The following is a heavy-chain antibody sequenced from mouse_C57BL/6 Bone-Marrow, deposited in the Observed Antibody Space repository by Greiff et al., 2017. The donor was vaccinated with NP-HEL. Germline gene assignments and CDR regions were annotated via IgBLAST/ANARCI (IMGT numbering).Heavy chain of an antibody. J-gene: IGHJ2*01. V-gene: IGHV1-76*01. CDR1: GYTFTDYY. CDR3: ARWGDPPFDY. Sequence: VQRVESGAELVRPGASVKLSCKASGYTFTDYYINWVKQRPGQGLEWIARIYPGSGNTYYNEKFKGKATLTAEKSSSTAYMQLSSLTSEDSAVYFCARWGDPPFDYWGQGTTLTVSS. D-gene: IGHD3-3*01. CDR2: IYPGSGNT.